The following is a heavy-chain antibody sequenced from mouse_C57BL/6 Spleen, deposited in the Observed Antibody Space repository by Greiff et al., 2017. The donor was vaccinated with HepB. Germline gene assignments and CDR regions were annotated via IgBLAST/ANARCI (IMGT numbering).Heavy chain of an antibody. D-gene: IGHD1-1*01. J-gene: IGHJ1*03. V-gene: IGHV5-6*01. Sequence: EVMLVESGGDLVKPGGSLKLSCAASGFTFSSYGMSWVRQTPDKRLEWVATISSGGSYTYYPDSVKGRFTISRDNAKNTLYLQMSSLKSEDTAMYYCARQGTTVVARYFDVWGTGTTVTVSS. CDR2: ISSGGSYT. CDR1: GFTFSSYG. CDR3: ARQGTTVVARYFDV.